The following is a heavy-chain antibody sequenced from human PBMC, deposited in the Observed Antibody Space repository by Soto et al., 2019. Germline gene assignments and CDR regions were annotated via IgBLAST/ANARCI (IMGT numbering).Heavy chain of an antibody. D-gene: IGHD7-27*01. Sequence: EVQLVESGGGLVQPGGSLKLSCAASGSTVSGSAMHWVRQASGKGLEWVGRIRSKANNYATAFAASVKGRFTISRDDSKNTAYLQLNSLKTEDTAVYYCTTVQLGITDYWGHGTLVTVSS. CDR3: TTVQLGITDY. V-gene: IGHV3-73*01. CDR1: GSTVSGSA. CDR2: IRSKANNYAT. J-gene: IGHJ4*01.